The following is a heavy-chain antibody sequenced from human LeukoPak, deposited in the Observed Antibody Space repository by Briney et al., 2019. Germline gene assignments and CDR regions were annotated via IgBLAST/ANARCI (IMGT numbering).Heavy chain of an antibody. Sequence: PGGSLRLSCAASGFTFSSYGMSWVRQAPGKGLEWVSVISGSGGSTSYADSVKGRFTISRDNSKSTLYLQMNSLGAEDTAVYYCAKDAVGGTYVRYFDSWGQGTLVTVSS. D-gene: IGHD1-26*01. CDR1: GFTFSSYG. V-gene: IGHV3-23*01. CDR2: ISGSGGST. J-gene: IGHJ4*02. CDR3: AKDAVGGTYVRYFDS.